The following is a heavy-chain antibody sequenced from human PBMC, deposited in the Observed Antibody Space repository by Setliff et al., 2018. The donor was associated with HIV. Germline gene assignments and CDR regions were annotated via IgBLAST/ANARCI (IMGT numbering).Heavy chain of an antibody. D-gene: IGHD6-25*01. CDR1: GYSFVDFW. J-gene: IGHJ4*02. CDR3: VRYIGAAAGYIDH. Sequence: PGESLTISCHLSGYSFVDFWIGWVRQMPGKGLEWVGFIYPGDSDSRYSPSFRGQVTISADKSTTTAYLDWASPKASDTAMYYCVRYIGAAAGYIDHWGQGTLVTVSS. V-gene: IGHV5-51*01. CDR2: IYPGDSDS.